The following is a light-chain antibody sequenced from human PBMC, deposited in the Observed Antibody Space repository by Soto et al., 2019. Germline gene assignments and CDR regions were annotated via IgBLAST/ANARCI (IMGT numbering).Light chain of an antibody. Sequence: EILLTQSPGTLSLSPGERATLSCRASQSVTSSYLAWYQQKPGQAPRLLIYGASNRDTGIPDRFGGSGSGTDFTLTLSTLEPEDFEVYYCQQYGSSPWTFGQGTKVDIK. CDR1: QSVTSSY. CDR3: QQYGSSPWT. J-gene: IGKJ1*01. CDR2: GAS. V-gene: IGKV3-20*01.